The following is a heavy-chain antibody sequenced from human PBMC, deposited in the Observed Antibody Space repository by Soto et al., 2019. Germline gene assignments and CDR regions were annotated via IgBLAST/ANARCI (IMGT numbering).Heavy chain of an antibody. Sequence: EVQLLESGGGLVQPGGSLRLSCEGSGFTFINYAMNWVRQAPGKGLEWVSAVSGGGDDTFHADSVKGRFTISKDNSKNTVTLQISSRGVDAAAVYYCVEKVLRSTTLPFYWYFDLWGRGTLVTVSS. V-gene: IGHV3-23*01. CDR1: GFTFINYA. CDR3: VEKVLRSTTLPFYWYFDL. CDR2: VSGGGDDT. D-gene: IGHD2-2*01. J-gene: IGHJ2*01.